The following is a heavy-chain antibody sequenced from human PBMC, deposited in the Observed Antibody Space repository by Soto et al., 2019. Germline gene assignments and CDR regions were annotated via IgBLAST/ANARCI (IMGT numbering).Heavy chain of an antibody. D-gene: IGHD3-3*01. CDR2: IIPIFGTA. CDR3: ARGGSFYDFWSGYYPWFDP. J-gene: IGHJ5*02. Sequence: ASVKVSCKASGGTFSSYAISWVRQAPGQGLEWMGGIIPIFGTANYAQKFQGRVTITADKSTSTAYMELSSLRSEDTAVYYCARGGSFYDFWSGYYPWFDPRGQGTLVTVSS. CDR1: GGTFSSYA. V-gene: IGHV1-69*06.